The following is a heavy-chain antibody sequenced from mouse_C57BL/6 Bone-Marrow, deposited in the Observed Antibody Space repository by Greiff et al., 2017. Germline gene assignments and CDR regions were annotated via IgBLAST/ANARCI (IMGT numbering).Heavy chain of an antibody. Sequence: VQLVESGAELVKPGASVKMSCKASGYTFTTYPIEWMKQNHGKSLEWIGNFHPYNDDTKYNEKFKGKATLTVEKSSSTVYLELSRLTSDDSAVYYCARAYYDYDYYAMDYWGQGTSVTVSS. D-gene: IGHD2-4*01. J-gene: IGHJ4*01. CDR2: FHPYNDDT. CDR1: GYTFTTYP. CDR3: ARAYYDYDYYAMDY. V-gene: IGHV1-47*01.